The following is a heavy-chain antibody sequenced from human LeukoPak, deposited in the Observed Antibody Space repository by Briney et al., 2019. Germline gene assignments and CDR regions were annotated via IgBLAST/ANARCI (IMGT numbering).Heavy chain of an antibody. CDR3: ARNAYYSADY. J-gene: IGHJ4*02. D-gene: IGHD2/OR15-2a*01. Sequence: GSLRLSCAASGFSFSNAWMSWVRQAPGKGLEWIGEIHHSGRTNYNPSLKRRVTISVDKSKNQFSVMLTPVTAADTAVYYCARNAYYSADYWGQGTLVTVSS. CDR2: IHHSGRT. CDR1: GFSFSNAW. V-gene: IGHV4-4*02.